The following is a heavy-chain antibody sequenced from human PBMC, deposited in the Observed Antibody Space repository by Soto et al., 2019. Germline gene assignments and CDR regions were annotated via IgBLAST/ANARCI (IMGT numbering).Heavy chain of an antibody. Sequence: GASVKVSCKASGYTFTSYAMHWVRQAPGQRLEWMGWINAGNGNTKYSQKFQGRVTITRDTSASTAYMELSSLRSEDTAVYYCARPEDSSGWFRLHYWGQGXLVTVSS. V-gene: IGHV1-3*01. J-gene: IGHJ4*02. D-gene: IGHD6-19*01. CDR2: INAGNGNT. CDR1: GYTFTSYA. CDR3: ARPEDSSGWFRLHY.